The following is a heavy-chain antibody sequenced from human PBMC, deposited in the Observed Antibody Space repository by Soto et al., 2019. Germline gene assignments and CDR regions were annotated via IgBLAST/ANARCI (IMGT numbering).Heavy chain of an antibody. V-gene: IGHV3-64*02. Sequence: GGSLRLSCAASGFTFSSYAMHWVRQAPGKGLEYVSAISSNGGSTYYADSVKGRFTISRDNSKDTLYLQMGSLRAEDMAVYYCASGRAFYSSSWYPDYFDYWGQGTLVTVSS. CDR2: ISSNGGST. CDR1: GFTFSSYA. J-gene: IGHJ4*02. CDR3: ASGRAFYSSSWYPDYFDY. D-gene: IGHD6-13*01.